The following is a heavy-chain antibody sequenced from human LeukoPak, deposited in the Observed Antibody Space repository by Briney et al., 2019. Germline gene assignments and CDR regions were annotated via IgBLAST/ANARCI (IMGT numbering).Heavy chain of an antibody. D-gene: IGHD4-17*01. J-gene: IGHJ6*02. CDR1: GFTFSSYW. Sequence: GGSLRLSCAASGFTFSSYWMSWVRQAPGKGLEWVANIKQDGSEKYYVDSVKGRFTISRDNAKNSLYLQMNSLRAEDTAVYYCARQDYGDYGFYYGMDVWGQGTTVTVSS. V-gene: IGHV3-7*01. CDR3: ARQDYGDYGFYYGMDV. CDR2: IKQDGSEK.